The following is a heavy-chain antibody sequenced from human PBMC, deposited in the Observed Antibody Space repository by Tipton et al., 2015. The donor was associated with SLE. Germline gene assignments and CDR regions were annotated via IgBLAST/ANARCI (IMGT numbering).Heavy chain of an antibody. CDR3: ARDRGYSSSFYYYYYGMDV. Sequence: QVQLVQSGAEVKKPGSSVKVSCKASGGTFSSYAISWVRQAPGQGLEWMGGIIPIFGTANYAQKFQGRVTITADESTSTAYMELSSLRSEDTAVYYCARDRGYSSSFYYYYYGMDVWGQGTTVTVSS. CDR2: IIPIFGTA. V-gene: IGHV1-69*01. D-gene: IGHD6-6*01. CDR1: GGTFSSYA. J-gene: IGHJ6*02.